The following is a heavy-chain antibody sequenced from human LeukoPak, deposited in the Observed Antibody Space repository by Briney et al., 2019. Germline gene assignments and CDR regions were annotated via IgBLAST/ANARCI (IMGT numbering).Heavy chain of an antibody. J-gene: IGHJ4*02. Sequence: GGSLRLSCAASGFTVSSYAMTWVRQAPGKGLEWVSAISGGGGSTYYADSVKGRFTISRDNFKNTVYLQMNSLRAEDTAVYYCAKPLRDAGSFNYPYFDFWGQGTLVTVYS. CDR1: GFTVSSYA. CDR2: ISGGGGST. D-gene: IGHD5-24*01. V-gene: IGHV3-23*01. CDR3: AKPLRDAGSFNYPYFDF.